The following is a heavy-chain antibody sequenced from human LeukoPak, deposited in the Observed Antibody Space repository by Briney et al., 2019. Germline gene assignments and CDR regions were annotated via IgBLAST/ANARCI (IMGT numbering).Heavy chain of an antibody. J-gene: IGHJ4*02. D-gene: IGHD6-13*01. CDR2: FNPENGNT. Sequence: GASVKVSCTASAYSFVCYGITWVRQAPGQRLGWMGWFNPENGNTNYAQKVQGRVTMTADTYTSTSYMELRSLRSDDTAVYYCAREHSSSWDQFDYWGQGTLVTVSS. CDR3: AREHSSSWDQFDY. V-gene: IGHV1-18*01. CDR1: AYSFVCYG.